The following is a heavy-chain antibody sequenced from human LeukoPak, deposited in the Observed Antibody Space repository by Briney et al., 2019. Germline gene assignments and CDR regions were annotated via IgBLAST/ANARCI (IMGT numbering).Heavy chain of an antibody. D-gene: IGHD2-15*01. Sequence: RGSPRLSCAASGFTFSIYWMSWVRQAPGKGLEWVSNIKQDGSERYYVDSVKGRFTISRDNAKASLYLQMNSLRAVDTAVYYCARGPSGGNGFSYWGLGTLVTVSS. CDR3: ARGPSGGNGFSY. CDR1: GFTFSIYW. V-gene: IGHV3-7*04. CDR2: IKQDGSER. J-gene: IGHJ4*02.